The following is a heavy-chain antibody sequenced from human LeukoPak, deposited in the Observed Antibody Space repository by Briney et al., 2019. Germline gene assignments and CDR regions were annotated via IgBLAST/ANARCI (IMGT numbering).Heavy chain of an antibody. D-gene: IGHD1-26*01. V-gene: IGHV4-61*02. CDR2: IYTSGST. Sequence: SETLSLTCTVSGGSISSGSYYWSWIRQPAGKGLEWIGRIYTSGSTNYNPSLKSRVTISVDTSKNQFSLKLSPVTAADTAVYYCARFSGSSDYWGQGTPVTVSS. J-gene: IGHJ4*02. CDR1: GGSISSGSYY. CDR3: ARFSGSSDY.